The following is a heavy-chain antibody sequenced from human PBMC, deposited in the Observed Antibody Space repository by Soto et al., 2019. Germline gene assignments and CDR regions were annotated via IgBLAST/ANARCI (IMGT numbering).Heavy chain of an antibody. CDR3: ARGGSSSSSVYYYYYYMDV. Sequence: ASVKVSCKASGYTFTSYGISWVRQAPGQGLEWMGWISAYNGNTNYAQKLQGRVTMTTDTSTSTAYMELRSLRSDDTAVYYCARGGSSSSSVYYYYYYMDVWGKGTAVTVSS. D-gene: IGHD6-6*01. V-gene: IGHV1-18*01. J-gene: IGHJ6*03. CDR1: GYTFTSYG. CDR2: ISAYNGNT.